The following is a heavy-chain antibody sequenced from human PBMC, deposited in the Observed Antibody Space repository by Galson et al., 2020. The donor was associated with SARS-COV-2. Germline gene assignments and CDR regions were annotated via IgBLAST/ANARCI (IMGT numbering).Heavy chain of an antibody. D-gene: IGHD5-12*01. CDR1: GFTFSRNA. V-gene: IGHV3-30*09. J-gene: IGHJ4*02. Sequence: PGESLQISCVGSGFTFSRNALHGVRQAPGKGLEWVAMISYDGTKKHYAASVKGRFAISRDNYQNPMYLQMNSLRGDDTAVYYCARDVTSGYGRCYSLDYWGQGAPVTVSS. CDR2: ISYDGTKK. CDR3: ARDVTSGYGRCYSLDY.